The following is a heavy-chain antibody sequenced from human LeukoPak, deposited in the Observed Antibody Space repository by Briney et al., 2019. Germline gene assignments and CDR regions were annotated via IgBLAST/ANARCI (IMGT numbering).Heavy chain of an antibody. Sequence: PSETLSLTCTVSGGSISSYYWSWIRQPPGKGLEWIGYIYTSGSTNYNPSLKSRVTISVDTSKNQFSLKLSSVTAADTAVYYCARDKQLVTGFDYWGQGTLVTVS. J-gene: IGHJ4*02. D-gene: IGHD6-6*01. CDR2: IYTSGST. V-gene: IGHV4-4*09. CDR3: ARDKQLVTGFDY. CDR1: GGSISSYY.